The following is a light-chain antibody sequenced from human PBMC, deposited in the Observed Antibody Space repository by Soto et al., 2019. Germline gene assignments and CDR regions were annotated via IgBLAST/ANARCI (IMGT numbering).Light chain of an antibody. J-gene: IGKJ5*01. CDR3: QQYNNWPPIT. CDR1: QNVNRN. Sequence: EVVMTQSPVTLSVSPGDTATLSCRASQNVNRNLAWLQQKPGQAXRLLIYAASTRATGVPARFSGSGSGTEFTLTISSLQSEDFAVYYCQQYNNWPPITFGQGTRLEIK. V-gene: IGKV3D-15*01. CDR2: AAS.